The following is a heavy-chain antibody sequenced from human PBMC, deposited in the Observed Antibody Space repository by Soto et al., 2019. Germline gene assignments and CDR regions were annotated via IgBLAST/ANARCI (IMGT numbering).Heavy chain of an antibody. V-gene: IGHV3-7*01. J-gene: IGHJ4*02. CDR2: IKQDGSEK. CDR1: GFTFSNYW. Sequence: HPGGSLRLSCAASGFTFSNYWMSWVRQAPGKGLEWVANIKQDGSEKYYVDSVKGRFTISGDNSKNTVYLQMNSLRAEDTAVYYCARVFDTYYFDLWGQGTLVTVSS. D-gene: IGHD3-10*01. CDR3: ARVFDTYYFDL.